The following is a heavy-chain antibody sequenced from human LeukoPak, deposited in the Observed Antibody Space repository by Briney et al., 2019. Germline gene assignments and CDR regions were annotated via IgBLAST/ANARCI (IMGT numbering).Heavy chain of an antibody. D-gene: IGHD3-10*01. CDR2: ISGNGGSS. CDR1: GLTFSIYG. V-gene: IGHV3-23*01. Sequence: GGSLRLSCAASGLTFSIYGMSWVRQAPGKGLEWVSAISGNGGSSYYADSVKGRFTMSRGNSKNTLYLQMNSLRAEDTAVYYCAKLPMVRGVYGTVDYWGQGTLVSVSS. J-gene: IGHJ4*02. CDR3: AKLPMVRGVYGTVDY.